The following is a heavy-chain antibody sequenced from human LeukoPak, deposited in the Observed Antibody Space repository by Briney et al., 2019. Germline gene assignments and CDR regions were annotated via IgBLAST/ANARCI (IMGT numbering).Heavy chain of an antibody. Sequence: ASVKVSCKTSGYTFTSYAMHWVRQAPGQRLEWMGWINTGNGNTKYSQKFQGRVTITGDTSASTAYMELSSLRSEDTAVYYCARYSYGYDWYFDLRGRGTLVTVSS. CDR3: ARYSYGYDWYFDL. CDR2: INTGNGNT. D-gene: IGHD5-18*01. J-gene: IGHJ2*01. V-gene: IGHV1-3*04. CDR1: GYTFTSYA.